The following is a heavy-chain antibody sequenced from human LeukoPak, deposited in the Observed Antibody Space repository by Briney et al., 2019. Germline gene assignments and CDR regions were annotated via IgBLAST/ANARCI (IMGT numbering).Heavy chain of an antibody. CDR1: GFIFSGYW. CDR3: ARDHPAPGQFFDY. Sequence: PGGSLRLSCAASGFIFSGYWMAWVRQAPGIGLEWVANIKSDGSQTNYVDSVKGRFTISRDNAKNSLYLQMNSLSAEDTAVFYCARDHPAPGQFFDYWGQGTLVTVSS. CDR2: IKSDGSQT. D-gene: IGHD6-13*01. J-gene: IGHJ4*02. V-gene: IGHV3-7*04.